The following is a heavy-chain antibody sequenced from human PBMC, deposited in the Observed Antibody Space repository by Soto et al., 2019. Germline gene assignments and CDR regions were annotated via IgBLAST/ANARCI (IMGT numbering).Heavy chain of an antibody. Sequence: QVQLQQWGAGLLKPSETLSLTCAVYSGSFSGYYWSWIRQPPGRGLEWIGEINHSGSTNYNPSLKKRVTVSVDTSKNQFSLKLSSVTAADTAVYYCASGLSRPAEFDYWGQGTLVTVSS. V-gene: IGHV4-34*01. J-gene: IGHJ4*02. CDR1: SGSFSGYY. CDR2: INHSGST. CDR3: ASGLSRPAEFDY.